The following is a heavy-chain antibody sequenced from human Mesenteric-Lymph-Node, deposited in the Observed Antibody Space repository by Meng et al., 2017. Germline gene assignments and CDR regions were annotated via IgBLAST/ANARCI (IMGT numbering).Heavy chain of an antibody. CDR1: GYTFTSYD. CDR3: ARDPAPMGQLWLNPNYYFDY. Sequence: ASVKVSCKASGYTFTSYDINWVRQATGQGLEWMGWMNPNSGNTGYAQKFQGRVTMTRNTSISTAYMELSSLRSEDTAVYYCARDPAPMGQLWLNPNYYFDYWGQGTLVTVSS. V-gene: IGHV1-8*01. CDR2: MNPNSGNT. D-gene: IGHD5-18*01. J-gene: IGHJ4*02.